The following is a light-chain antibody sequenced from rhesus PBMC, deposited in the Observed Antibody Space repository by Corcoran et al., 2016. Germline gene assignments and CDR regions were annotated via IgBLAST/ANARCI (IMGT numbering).Light chain of an antibody. CDR3: QHGYGAPWT. Sequence: DIHMTQSPSSLSASVGDRVTITCPASENINNYLNCYQPKQGKAPKLLIYNASTFKSGVPSRFSGSGSSTDYTFTISSLQSEDVATYYCQHGYGAPWTFGQGTKVAIK. CDR2: NAS. J-gene: IGKJ1*01. V-gene: IGKV1-74*01. CDR1: ENINNY.